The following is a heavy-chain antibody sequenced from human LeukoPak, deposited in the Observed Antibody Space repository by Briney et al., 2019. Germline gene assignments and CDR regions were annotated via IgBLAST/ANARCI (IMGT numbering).Heavy chain of an antibody. V-gene: IGHV3-49*03. CDR3: TRSYYYDSSGTAGY. CDR1: GFTFGDCA. J-gene: IGHJ4*02. D-gene: IGHD3-22*01. Sequence: GGSPRLSCTASGFTFGDCAMSWFRQAPGKGLEWVGFIRSKAYGGTTEYAASVKGRFTISRDDSKSIAYLQMNSLKTEDTAVYYCTRSYYYDSSGTAGYWGQGTLVTVSS. CDR2: IRSKAYGGTT.